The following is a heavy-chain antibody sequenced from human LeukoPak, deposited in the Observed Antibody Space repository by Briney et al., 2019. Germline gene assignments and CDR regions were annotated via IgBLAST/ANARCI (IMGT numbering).Heavy chain of an antibody. J-gene: IGHJ4*02. Sequence: PGGSLRLSCAASGFTFSSYSTNWVRQAPGKGLEWVSYISSSSSTIYYADSVKGRFTISRDNAKNSLYLQMNSLRAEDTAVYYCARGPNSNWSGLDFWGQGTLLTVSS. D-gene: IGHD6-6*01. CDR1: GFTFSSYS. CDR3: ARGPNSNWSGLDF. V-gene: IGHV3-48*01. CDR2: ISSSSSTI.